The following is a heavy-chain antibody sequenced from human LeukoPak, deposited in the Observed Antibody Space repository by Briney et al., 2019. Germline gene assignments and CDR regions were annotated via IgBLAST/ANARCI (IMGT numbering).Heavy chain of an antibody. CDR2: IYPGDSDT. J-gene: IGHJ4*02. CDR3: ARQGYSSSWYLTPSDY. D-gene: IGHD6-13*01. V-gene: IGHV5-51*01. CDR1: GYSFITYR. Sequence: GESLKISCKGSGYSFITYRIGWVRQMPGKGLEWMGIIYPGDSDTRYSPSFQGQVTISADKSISTAYLQWSSLKASDTAMYYCARQGYSSSWYLTPSDYWGQGTLVTVSS.